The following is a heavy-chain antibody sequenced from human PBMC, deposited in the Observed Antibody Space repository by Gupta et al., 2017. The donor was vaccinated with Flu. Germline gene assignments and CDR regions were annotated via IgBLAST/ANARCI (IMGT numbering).Heavy chain of an antibody. V-gene: IGHV1-46*01. CDR1: GYTFTNYE. D-gene: IGHD2-21*02. CDR3: ERGRSCGGDCYYFDD. J-gene: IGHJ4*02. Sequence: QVQLLQSGAEVKKPGASVTVSCKASGYTFTNYELHWVRQAPGQGLEWMGVINPSGGSTGYAQKFQGRATLTRATSTNTASMELSSLRSEDTAVYYCERGRSCGGDCYYFDDWGQGTLVTVSS. CDR2: INPSGGST.